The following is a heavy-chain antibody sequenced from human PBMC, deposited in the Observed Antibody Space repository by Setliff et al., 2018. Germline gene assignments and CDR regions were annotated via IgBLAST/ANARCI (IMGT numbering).Heavy chain of an antibody. CDR2: IHNSGST. V-gene: IGHV4-59*01. Sequence: SETLSLTCSVAGGSIGRDYWSWSRLSPGKGLEWIAYIHNSGSTDYNPSLKSRVTLSMDTSKNHFSLKLTSLTAADTAIYYCAREQGRSYYDSSGFYYWGQGTQVTVSS. D-gene: IGHD3-22*01. CDR1: GGSIGRDY. CDR3: AREQGRSYYDSSGFYY. J-gene: IGHJ4*02.